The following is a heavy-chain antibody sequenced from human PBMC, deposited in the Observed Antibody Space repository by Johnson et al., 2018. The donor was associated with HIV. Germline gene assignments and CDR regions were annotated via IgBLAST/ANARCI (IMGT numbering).Heavy chain of an antibody. CDR3: AREYSSLSQGAFDI. CDR2: ISYDGSNK. CDR1: GFTFSSYA. D-gene: IGHD6-6*01. Sequence: QVQLVESGGGVVQPGRSLRLSCAASGFTFSSYAMHWVRQAPAKGLEWVAVISYDGSNKYYADSVKGRFTISRDNSKNTLYLQMNSRRAEDTAVYYCAREYSSLSQGAFDIWGQGTMVTVSS. V-gene: IGHV3-30*04. J-gene: IGHJ3*02.